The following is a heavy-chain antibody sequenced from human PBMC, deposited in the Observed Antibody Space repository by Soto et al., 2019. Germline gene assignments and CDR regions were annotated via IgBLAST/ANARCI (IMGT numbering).Heavy chain of an antibody. J-gene: IGHJ6*02. Sequence: EVQLLESGGGLVQPGGSLRLSCAASGFTFSSYAMSWVRQAPGKGLEWVSAISGSGGSTYYADSVKGRFTISRDNSKNTLYMQMNRLRAEDTAVYYCAKSLLGIAAAGTDAGYYYGMDVWGQGTTVTVSS. V-gene: IGHV3-23*01. CDR1: GFTFSSYA. CDR3: AKSLLGIAAAGTDAGYYYGMDV. CDR2: ISGSGGST. D-gene: IGHD6-13*01.